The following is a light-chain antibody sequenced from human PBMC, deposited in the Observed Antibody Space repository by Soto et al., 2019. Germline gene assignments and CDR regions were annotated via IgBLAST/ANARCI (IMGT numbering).Light chain of an antibody. J-gene: IGKJ1*01. CDR2: DAS. Sequence: EIVWTQSPGTLSLSPGEKATLACRSSQSVSGSYLAWYQQKPGQAPRLLIYDASSRATGIPDRFSGSGSGTDFTLTISRLEPEDFAVYYCQQYNNWPWTFGQGTKVDI. CDR1: QSVSGSY. V-gene: IGKV3D-20*02. CDR3: QQYNNWPWT.